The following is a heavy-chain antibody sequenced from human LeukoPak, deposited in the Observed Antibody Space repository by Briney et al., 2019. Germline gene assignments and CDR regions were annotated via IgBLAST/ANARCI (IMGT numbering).Heavy chain of an antibody. J-gene: IGHJ4*02. CDR3: AKGGGSGNNGYVQY. Sequence: QPGASLRLSRAASGFTFSSNAMSWVRQAPGKGLDWVSFITANTDSTYYADSVKGRFTISRDNSRNTLYLQMNSLTAEDTAVYYCAKGGGSGNNGYVQYWGQGTLVTVSS. D-gene: IGHD2-8*01. V-gene: IGHV3-23*01. CDR2: ITANTDST. CDR1: GFTFSSNA.